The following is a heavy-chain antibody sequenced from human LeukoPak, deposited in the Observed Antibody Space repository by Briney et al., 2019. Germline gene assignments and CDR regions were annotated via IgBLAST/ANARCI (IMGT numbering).Heavy chain of an antibody. Sequence: GASVKVSCKASGYTFTGYYMHWVRQAPGQGLEWMGWINPNSGGTNYAQKFQGRVTMTRDTSISTAYMELSRLRSDDTAVYYCARVKAKIVVFMGYWGQGTLVTVSS. J-gene: IGHJ4*02. V-gene: IGHV1-2*02. CDR1: GYTFTGYY. D-gene: IGHD3-22*01. CDR2: INPNSGGT. CDR3: ARVKAKIVVFMGY.